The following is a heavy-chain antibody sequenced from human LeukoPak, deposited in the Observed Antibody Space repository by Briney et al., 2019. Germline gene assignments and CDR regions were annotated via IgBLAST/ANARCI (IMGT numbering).Heavy chain of an antibody. J-gene: IGHJ4*02. CDR1: GGSFSGYY. CDR2: ITHSGIT. V-gene: IGHV4-34*01. D-gene: IGHD2-8*01. CDR3: ARVYWDCTNGVCYLVVDY. Sequence: KPSETLSLTCAVYGGSFSGYYWSWIRQPPGKGLEWIGEITHSGITNYNPSLKSRVTISVDTSKNQFSLKLSSVTAADTAVYYCARVYWDCTNGVCYLVVDYWGQGTLVTVSS.